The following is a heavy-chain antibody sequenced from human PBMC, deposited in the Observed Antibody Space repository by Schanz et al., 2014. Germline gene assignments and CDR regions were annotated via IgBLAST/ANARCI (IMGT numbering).Heavy chain of an antibody. CDR2: ISGSGGST. CDR3: AKGRFGELSAFDI. V-gene: IGHV3-23*04. J-gene: IGHJ3*02. D-gene: IGHD3-10*01. CDR1: GFTFSSYA. Sequence: EAHLVESGGGLVKPGGSLRLSCAASGFTFSSYAMSWVRQAPGKGLEWVSAISGSGGSTYYADSVKGRFTISRDNSKNTLYLQMNSLRAEDTAVYYCAKGRFGELSAFDIWGQGTMVTVSS.